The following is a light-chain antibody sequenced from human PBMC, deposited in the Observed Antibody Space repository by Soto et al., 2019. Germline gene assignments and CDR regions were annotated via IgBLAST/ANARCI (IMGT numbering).Light chain of an antibody. CDR3: QQSYSNPPT. J-gene: IGKJ2*01. CDR2: GAT. Sequence: DIRMTQSPSSLSASVGDRVTITCRASQSISTYLSWYQQKPGKAPKLLIYGATRLQSGATSRFTGSGSGTEFTLTISSLQPEDFSTYSCQQSYSNPPTFAQGTKLQIK. CDR1: QSISTY. V-gene: IGKV1-39*01.